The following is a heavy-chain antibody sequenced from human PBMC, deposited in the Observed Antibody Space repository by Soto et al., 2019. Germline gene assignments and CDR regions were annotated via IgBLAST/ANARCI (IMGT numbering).Heavy chain of an antibody. V-gene: IGHV3-30-3*01. D-gene: IGHD2-15*01. CDR1: GFTFSSYA. CDR3: ARELRPFCSSESCYSYNRLDP. CDR2: ISYDGSNK. J-gene: IGHJ5*02. Sequence: QVQLVESGGGVVQPGRSLRLSCAASGFTFSSYAIHWVRQAPGKGLEWVAVISYDGSNKYYADSVKGRFTISRDNSKNTLYLQMNSLRPEDTSVYYCARELRPFCSSESCYSYNRLDPWGQGTLVTVSS.